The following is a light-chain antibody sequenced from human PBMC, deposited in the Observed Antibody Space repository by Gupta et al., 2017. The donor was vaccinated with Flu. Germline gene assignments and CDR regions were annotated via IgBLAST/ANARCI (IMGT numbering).Light chain of an antibody. V-gene: IGLV2-11*01. Sequence: QSALTQPRSMSGSPGQSVTISCTGTSSDVGAYNFVSWYQQHPGKAPKLLIYDVSEWPSGVPDRFSGSKSGNTASLTISGLQAEDEADYFCCSYAGSFSVIFGVGTKLTVL. J-gene: IGLJ2*01. CDR3: CSYAGSFSVI. CDR2: DVS. CDR1: SSDVGAYNF.